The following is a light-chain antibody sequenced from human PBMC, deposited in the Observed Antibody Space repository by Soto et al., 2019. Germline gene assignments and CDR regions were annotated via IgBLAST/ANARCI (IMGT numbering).Light chain of an antibody. CDR2: AAS. CDR3: QQPNSYPLT. V-gene: IGKV1-9*01. CDR1: QGISGY. Sequence: DIQLTQSPSFLSASVGDRVTITCRASQGISGYLAWYQQKPGKAPKLLIYAASTLQSGVPSRFSGSGSGTEFTLTISSLQPEDFAAYFCQQPNSYPLTFGGGTKVEIK. J-gene: IGKJ4*01.